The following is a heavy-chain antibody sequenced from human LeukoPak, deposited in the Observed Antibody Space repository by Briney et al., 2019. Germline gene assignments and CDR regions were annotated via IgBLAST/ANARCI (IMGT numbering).Heavy chain of an antibody. J-gene: IGHJ5*02. Sequence: ASVKVSCKASGGTFSSYAISWVRQAPGQGLEWMGGIIPIFGTANYAQKFPGRVTITTDESTSTAYMELSSLRSEDTAVYYCARVTYGETGWFDPWGQGTLVTVSS. CDR3: ARVTYGETGWFDP. CDR2: IIPIFGTA. CDR1: GGTFSSYA. D-gene: IGHD4-17*01. V-gene: IGHV1-69*05.